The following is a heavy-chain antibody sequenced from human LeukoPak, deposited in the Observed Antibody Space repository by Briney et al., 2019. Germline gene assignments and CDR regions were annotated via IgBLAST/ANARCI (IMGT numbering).Heavy chain of an antibody. V-gene: IGHV4-39*01. CDR2: IYYSGST. CDR1: GGSISSRTYH. Sequence: SETLSLTCTVSGGSISSRTYHWGWIRQPRGKGLEWIGSIYYSGSTYYNPSLKSRVTISVDMSKNQFSLKLSSVTAADTAVYYCARHLSSDWFLDYWGQGTLVTVSS. J-gene: IGHJ4*02. CDR3: ARHLSSDWFLDY. D-gene: IGHD6-19*01.